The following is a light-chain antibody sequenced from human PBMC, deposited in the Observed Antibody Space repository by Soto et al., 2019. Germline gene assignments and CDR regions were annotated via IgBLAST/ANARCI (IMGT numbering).Light chain of an antibody. CDR3: QQYDSSPRT. V-gene: IGKV3-20*01. Sequence: EIVLPHSEGTLSLFPGERATLSCRASQSISSSYLAWYQQKPGQAPRLLIYGASSRATGIPDRFSGSGSGTDFTLTNRRLEPKDFAVYYCQQYDSSPRTFGQGTKVEIK. CDR1: QSISSSY. CDR2: GAS. J-gene: IGKJ1*01.